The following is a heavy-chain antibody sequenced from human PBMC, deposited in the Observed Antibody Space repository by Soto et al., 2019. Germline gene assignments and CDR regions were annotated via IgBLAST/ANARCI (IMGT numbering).Heavy chain of an antibody. V-gene: IGHV1-18*01. D-gene: IGHD6-19*01. CDR3: ARGGQLYSRIAVAGAPAFDI. CDR1: GYTFTSYG. Sequence: ASVKVSCKASGYTFTSYGISWVRQAPGQGLEWMGWISAYNGNTNYAQKLQGRVTMTTDTSTSTAYMELRSLRSEDTAVYYCARGGQLYSRIAVAGAPAFDIWGQGTMVTVSS. CDR2: ISAYNGNT. J-gene: IGHJ3*02.